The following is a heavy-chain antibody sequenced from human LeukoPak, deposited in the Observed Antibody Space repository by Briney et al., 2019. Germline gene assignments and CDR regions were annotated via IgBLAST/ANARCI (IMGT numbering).Heavy chain of an antibody. Sequence: ASVTVSCKASGYTFTSYDINWVRQATGQGLEWMGWMNPNSGNTGYAQKFQGRVTMTRNTSISTAYMELSSLRSEDTAVYYCAREGLWFGGYDYWGQGTLVTVSS. D-gene: IGHD3-10*01. CDR3: AREGLWFGGYDY. CDR2: MNPNSGNT. J-gene: IGHJ4*02. V-gene: IGHV1-8*01. CDR1: GYTFTSYD.